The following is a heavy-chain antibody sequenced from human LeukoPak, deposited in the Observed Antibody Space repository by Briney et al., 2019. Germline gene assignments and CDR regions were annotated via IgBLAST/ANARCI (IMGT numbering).Heavy chain of an antibody. V-gene: IGHV3-66*02. J-gene: IGHJ4*02. CDR2: IYSGGST. D-gene: IGHD2/OR15-2a*01. Sequence: GGSLRLSCAASGFTVSSNYMSWVRQAPGKGLEWVSVIYSGGSTYYAGSVKGRFTISRDNSKNTLYLQMNSLRAEDTAVYYCARLSAGYFDYWGEGTLVTVSS. CDR3: ARLSAGYFDY. CDR1: GFTVSSNY.